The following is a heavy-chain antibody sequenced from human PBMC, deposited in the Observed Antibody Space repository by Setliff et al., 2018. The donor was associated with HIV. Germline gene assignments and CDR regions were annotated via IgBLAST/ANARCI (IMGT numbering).Heavy chain of an antibody. J-gene: IGHJ6*03. CDR1: GGSISSYY. D-gene: IGHD2-15*01. Sequence: ASETLSLTCSVSGGSISSYYWNWIRQPAGKGLEWIGRIFSSGTTNYNPSLQSRITMSVDTSKNQFSLKLNSVTAADTAVYYCAREGWSDHYYYYMGVWDKGTTVTVSS. V-gene: IGHV4-4*07. CDR2: IFSSGTT. CDR3: AREGWSDHYYYYMGV.